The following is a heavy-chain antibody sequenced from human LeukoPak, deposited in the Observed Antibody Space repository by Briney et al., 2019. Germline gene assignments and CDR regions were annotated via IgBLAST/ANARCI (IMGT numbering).Heavy chain of an antibody. J-gene: IGHJ6*03. CDR3: ARDGVGATSLYYYYMDV. D-gene: IGHD1-26*01. CDR1: GFTFSSYS. CDR2: ISSSSTYI. V-gene: IGHV3-21*06. Sequence: GGSLRLSCAASGFTFSSYSMNWVRQAPGKGLEWVSCISSSSTYIYDADSVKGRFTISRDNAKNTLYLQMNSLRAEDTAVYYCARDGVGATSLYYYYMDVWGKGTTVTISS.